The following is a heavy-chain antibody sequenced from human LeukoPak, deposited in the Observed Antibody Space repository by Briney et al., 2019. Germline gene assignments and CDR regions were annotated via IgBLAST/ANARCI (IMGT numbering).Heavy chain of an antibody. CDR2: IYYSGST. CDR1: GGSISSGDYY. CDR3: ARTPELRYCSSTSCYSFDY. J-gene: IGHJ4*02. D-gene: IGHD2-2*02. Sequence: SQTLSLTCTVSGGSISSGDYYWSWIRQPPGKGLEWIGYIYYSGSTYYNPSLKSRVTMSVDTSKNQFSLKLSSVTAADTAVYYCARTPELRYCSSTSCYSFDYWGQGTLVTVSS. V-gene: IGHV4-30-4*01.